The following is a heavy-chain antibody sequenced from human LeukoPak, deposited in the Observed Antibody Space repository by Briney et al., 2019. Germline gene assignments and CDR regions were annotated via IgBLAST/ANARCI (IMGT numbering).Heavy chain of an antibody. CDR1: GFTFDDYA. D-gene: IGHD3-10*01. V-gene: IGHV3-9*03. CDR2: INWNGGST. J-gene: IGHJ4*02. Sequence: PGGSLRLSCAASGFTFDDYAMHWVRQAPGKGLEWVSGINWNGGSTGYADSVKGRFTISRDNAKNSLYLQMNSLRAEDMALYYCAKDGRKYGSGSYYFDYWGQGTLVTVSS. CDR3: AKDGRKYGSGSYYFDY.